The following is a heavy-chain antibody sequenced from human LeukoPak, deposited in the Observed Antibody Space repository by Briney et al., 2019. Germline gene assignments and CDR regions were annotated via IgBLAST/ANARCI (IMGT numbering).Heavy chain of an antibody. CDR2: IYYTVST. D-gene: IGHD3-10*01. J-gene: IGHJ3*02. V-gene: IGHV4-39*01. CDR1: GGSISRGTYY. CDR3: ARHFRGYYYHAFDI. Sequence: PSQTLSLTCTVSGGSISRGTYYWGWIRQPPGKGLEWLGSIYYTVSTHHNPSLKNRGTISVDTSKNEFSLKLTSVTAADTAVYYCARHFRGYYYHAFDIWGQGTMVTVSS.